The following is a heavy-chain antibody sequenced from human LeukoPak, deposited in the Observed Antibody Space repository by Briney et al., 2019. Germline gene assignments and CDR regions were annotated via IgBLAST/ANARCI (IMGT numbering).Heavy chain of an antibody. D-gene: IGHD2-2*01. V-gene: IGHV3-48*01. CDR1: GFTISSYS. J-gene: IGHJ3*02. Sequence: GGSLRLSCAASGFTISSYSMNWVRQAPGKGLEWISYFSTSSGTISYADSVKGRFTISRDNAKNSLYLQMNSLRAEDTAVYYCARASMYACDIWGQGTMVTVSS. CDR2: FSTSSGTI. CDR3: ARASMYACDI.